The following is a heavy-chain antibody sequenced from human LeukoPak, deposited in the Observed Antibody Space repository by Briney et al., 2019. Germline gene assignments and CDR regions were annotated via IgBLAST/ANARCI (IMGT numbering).Heavy chain of an antibody. V-gene: IGHV1-2*02. D-gene: IGHD3-10*01. J-gene: IGHJ4*02. CDR3: ARSRITMVRGVQPRGSPFDY. Sequence: ASVKVSCKASGYTFTGYYMHWVRQAPGQGLEWMGWISPNSGGTNYAQKFQGRVTMTRDTSISTAYMELSRLRSDDTAVYYCARSRITMVRGVQPRGSPFDYWGQGTLVTVSS. CDR2: ISPNSGGT. CDR1: GYTFTGYY.